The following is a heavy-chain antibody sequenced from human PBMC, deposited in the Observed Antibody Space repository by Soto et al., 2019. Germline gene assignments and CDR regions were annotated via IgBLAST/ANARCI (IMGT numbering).Heavy chain of an antibody. CDR3: AKRWLQSVVDY. CDR2: ISSSSSTI. J-gene: IGHJ4*02. D-gene: IGHD5-12*01. V-gene: IGHV3-48*02. CDR1: GLTFSSYS. Sequence: GGSLRLSCAVSGLTFSSYSMNWVRQAPGKGLEWVSYISSSSSTIYYADSVKGRFTISRDNSKNTLYLEMNSLTDEDTAVYYCAKRWLQSVVDYWGQGTLVTVSS.